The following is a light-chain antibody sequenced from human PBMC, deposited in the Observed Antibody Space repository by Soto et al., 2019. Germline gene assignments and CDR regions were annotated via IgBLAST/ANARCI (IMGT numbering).Light chain of an antibody. CDR1: SSNIGRNY. CDR2: SNN. CDR3: AAWDDSLSGVL. J-gene: IGLJ2*01. Sequence: QSVLTQPPSASGTPGQRVTISCSGSSSNIGRNYVHWYLQLPGTAPKLVTHSNNQRPSGVPDRVSGSKSGTSASLSISGLRSEDEGDYYCAAWDDSLSGVLFGGGTKLTVL. V-gene: IGLV1-47*02.